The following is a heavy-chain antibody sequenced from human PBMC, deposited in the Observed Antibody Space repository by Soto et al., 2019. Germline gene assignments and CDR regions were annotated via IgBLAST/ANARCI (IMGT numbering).Heavy chain of an antibody. CDR2: ISSSSSYI. CDR3: ARGTAPIYYDSSGYFDY. V-gene: IGHV3-21*01. CDR1: GFTFSSYS. D-gene: IGHD3-22*01. Sequence: GGSLRLSCAASGFTFSSYSMNWVRQAPGKGLEWVSSISSSSSYIYYADSVKGRFTISRDNAKNSLYLRMNSLRAEDTAVYYCARGTAPIYYDSSGYFDYWGQGTLVTVSS. J-gene: IGHJ4*02.